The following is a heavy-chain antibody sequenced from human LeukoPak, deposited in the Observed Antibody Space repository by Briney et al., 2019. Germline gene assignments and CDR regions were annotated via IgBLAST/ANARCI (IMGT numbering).Heavy chain of an antibody. D-gene: IGHD3-22*01. CDR2: INHSGST. J-gene: IGHJ4*02. Sequence: SETLSLTCAVYGGSFSGYYWSWIRQPPGKGLEWIGEINHSGSTNYNPSLKSRVTISVDTSKNQFSQKLSSVTAADTAVYYCAREGYYDSSGYYYARPVDYWGQGTLVTVSS. CDR3: AREGYYDSSGYYYARPVDY. V-gene: IGHV4-34*01. CDR1: GGSFSGYY.